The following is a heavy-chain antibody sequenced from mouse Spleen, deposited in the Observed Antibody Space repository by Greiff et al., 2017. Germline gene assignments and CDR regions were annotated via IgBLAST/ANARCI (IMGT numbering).Heavy chain of an antibody. CDR2: IYPGDGDT. D-gene: IGHD2-13*01. Sequence: VQLQQSGPELVKPGASVKISCKASGYAFSSSWMNWVKQRPGKGLEWIGRIYPGDGDTNYNGKFKGKATLTADKSSSTAYMQLSSLTSEDSAVYFCARSSYGDYPSYAMDYWGQGTSVTVSS. J-gene: IGHJ4*01. CDR1: GYAFSSSW. CDR3: ARSSYGDYPSYAMDY. V-gene: IGHV1-82*01.